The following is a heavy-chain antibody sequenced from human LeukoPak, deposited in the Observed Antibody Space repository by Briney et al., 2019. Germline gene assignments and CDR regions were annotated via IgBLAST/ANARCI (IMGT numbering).Heavy chain of an antibody. CDR3: ARDSAYYYDSSGFDAFDI. J-gene: IGHJ3*02. D-gene: IGHD3-22*01. Sequence: QPGGSLRLSCAASGFTFSSYAMSWVRQAPGKGLEWVSAISGSGGSTYYADSVKGRFTISRDNSKNTLYLQMNSLRAEDTAVYYCARDSAYYYDSSGFDAFDIWGQGTMVTVSS. CDR2: ISGSGGST. V-gene: IGHV3-23*01. CDR1: GFTFSSYA.